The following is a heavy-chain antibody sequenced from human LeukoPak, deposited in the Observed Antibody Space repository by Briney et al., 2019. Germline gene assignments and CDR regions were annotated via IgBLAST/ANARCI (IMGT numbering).Heavy chain of an antibody. CDR2: IWYDGSNK. CDR3: ARWGLAYTIDQ. V-gene: IGHV3-33*01. CDR1: GFTFSSYG. J-gene: IGHJ5*02. Sequence: GGSLRLSCAASGFTFSSYGMHWVRQAPGKGLEWVAVIWYDGSNKYYADSVKGRFTISRDNSKNTLYLQMDSLRAEDTAVYSCARWGLAYTIDQWGQGTLVTVSS. D-gene: IGHD2-21*01.